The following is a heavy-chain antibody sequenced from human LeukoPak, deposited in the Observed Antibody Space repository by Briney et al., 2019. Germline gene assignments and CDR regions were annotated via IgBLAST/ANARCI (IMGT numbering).Heavy chain of an antibody. Sequence: ASVKVSCKASGYTFTSYYLHWVRQAPGQGLEWMGWISAYNGNTNYAQKLQGRVTMTTDTSTSTAYMELRSLRSDDTAVYYCARWEIRFGELSPENYYYYMDVWGKGTTVTISS. CDR2: ISAYNGNT. CDR3: ARWEIRFGELSPENYYYYMDV. J-gene: IGHJ6*03. CDR1: GYTFTSYY. D-gene: IGHD3-10*01. V-gene: IGHV1-18*04.